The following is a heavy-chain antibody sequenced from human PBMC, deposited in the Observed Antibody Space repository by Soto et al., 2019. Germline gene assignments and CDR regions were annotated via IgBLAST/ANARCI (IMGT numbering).Heavy chain of an antibody. V-gene: IGHV1-8*01. CDR3: TRVSCNVNLRFPFDS. J-gene: IGHJ4*02. CDR2: MNPNSGDT. CDR1: GYSFTSYD. D-gene: IGHD4-17*01. Sequence: QVQLVQSGAEVKKPGASVRVSCKGSGYSFTSYDVHWVRQAPRQGLVWMGWMNPNSGDTVYAQKFQGRVTMTSDTSMSTAYMELTSLKSADTAVYYCTRVSCNVNLRFPFDSGGQGTLISVSS.